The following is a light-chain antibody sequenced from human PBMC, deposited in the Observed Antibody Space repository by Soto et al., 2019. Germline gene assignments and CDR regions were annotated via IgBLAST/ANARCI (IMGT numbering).Light chain of an antibody. J-gene: IGLJ1*01. CDR1: SSDVGGYNY. CDR3: SSYTSSSTLVV. V-gene: IGLV2-14*01. CDR2: DVS. Sequence: QSVLTQPASVSGSPGQSITISCTGTSSDVGGYNYVSWSQQHPGKAPKLMIYDVSNRPSGVSNRFSGSKSGNTASLTISGLQAEDEADYYYSSYTSSSTLVVFGTGTKLTVL.